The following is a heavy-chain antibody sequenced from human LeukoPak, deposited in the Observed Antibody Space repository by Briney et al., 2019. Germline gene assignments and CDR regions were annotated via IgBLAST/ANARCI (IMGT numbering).Heavy chain of an antibody. Sequence: GGTLRLSCAASGFTSSSYGMSWVRQAPGKGLEWVSAISGSGGSTYYADSVKGRFTISRDNSKNTLYLQMNSLRAEDTAVYYCARANWGYYSGTFDIWGQGTMVTVSS. D-gene: IGHD3-22*01. CDR3: ARANWGYYSGTFDI. CDR2: ISGSGGST. CDR1: GFTSSSYG. V-gene: IGHV3-23*01. J-gene: IGHJ3*02.